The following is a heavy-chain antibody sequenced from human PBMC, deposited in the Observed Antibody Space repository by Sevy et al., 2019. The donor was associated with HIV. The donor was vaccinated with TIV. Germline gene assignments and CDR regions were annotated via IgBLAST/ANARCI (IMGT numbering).Heavy chain of an antibody. V-gene: IGHV3-33*01. CDR1: GFTFGSYG. CDR2: IWFDGSNI. J-gene: IGHJ4*02. CDR3: ARERTYLFDY. Sequence: GGSLRLSCVASGFTFGSYGMLWVRQAPDKGLEWVADIWFDGSNIHYADSVRGRFTISRDNSKNTLSLQMSSLRAEDTAVYYCARERTYLFDYCGQGTLVTVSS.